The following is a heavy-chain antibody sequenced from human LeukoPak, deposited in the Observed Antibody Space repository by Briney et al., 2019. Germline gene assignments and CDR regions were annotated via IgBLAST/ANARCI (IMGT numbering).Heavy chain of an antibody. CDR3: ASAAYCGGGSCYASDAFDI. D-gene: IGHD2-15*01. Sequence: PGGSLRLSCAASGLTFNNYAMAWVRQAPGQGLEWISDITGSGTYTNYADSVKGRFTISRDNSKSKMYLQMNSLRADDTAVYFCASAAYCGGGSCYASDAFDIWGQGTMVTVSS. CDR1: GLTFNNYA. J-gene: IGHJ3*02. CDR2: ITGSGTYT. V-gene: IGHV3-23*01.